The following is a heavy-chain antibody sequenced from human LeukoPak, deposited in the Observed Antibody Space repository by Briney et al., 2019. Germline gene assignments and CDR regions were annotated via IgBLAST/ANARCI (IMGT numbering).Heavy chain of an antibody. CDR2: INANHGGT. CDR3: ARHRDFDSTGYYHPLFDY. Sequence: AASVKVSCKASGYTFTGYYLHWVRQAPGQGLEWMGWINANHGGTNYAQQFQGRVTMTRDTSISTAYMELSRLRSDDAAVYYCARHRDFDSTGYYHPLFDYWGQGTLVTVSS. J-gene: IGHJ4*02. D-gene: IGHD3-22*01. CDR1: GYTFTGYY. V-gene: IGHV1-2*02.